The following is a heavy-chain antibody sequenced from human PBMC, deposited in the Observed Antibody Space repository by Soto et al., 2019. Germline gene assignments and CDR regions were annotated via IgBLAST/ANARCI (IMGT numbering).Heavy chain of an antibody. V-gene: IGHV5-51*01. J-gene: IGHJ6*02. Sequence: GESLTISCKGSGDSFNTYWIAWVRQMPGKGLEWMGITHPGDSETRYSPSFEGQVTISADKSISTAYLQWSSLKASDTAMYYCARQGRDGHNQGYGMDVWGQGTTVTVSS. CDR1: GDSFNTYW. CDR2: THPGDSET. CDR3: ARQGRDGHNQGYGMDV.